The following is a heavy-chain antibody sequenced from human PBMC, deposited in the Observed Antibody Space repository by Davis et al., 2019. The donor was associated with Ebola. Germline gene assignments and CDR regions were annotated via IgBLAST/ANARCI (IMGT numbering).Heavy chain of an antibody. CDR3: ARHQNVWYFFDH. CDR1: GDSISSHY. D-gene: IGHD2-8*02. CDR2: INHSGST. Sequence: MPSETLSLTCSVSGDSISSHYWSWIRQPPGKGLEWIGEINHSGSTNYNPSLKSRVTISVDTSKNQFSLHLNSVTPEDTAVYYCARHQNVWYFFDHWGQGTLVTVSS. V-gene: IGHV4-34*01. J-gene: IGHJ4*02.